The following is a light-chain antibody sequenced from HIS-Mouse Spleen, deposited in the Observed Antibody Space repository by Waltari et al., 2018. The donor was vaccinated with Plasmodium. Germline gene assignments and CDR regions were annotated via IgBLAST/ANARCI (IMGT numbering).Light chain of an antibody. CDR3: QAWDSSTVV. V-gene: IGLV3-1*01. CDR2: QDS. CDR1: KLGDKY. J-gene: IGLJ2*01. Sequence: SYELTQPPSVSVSPGQTASITCSGDKLGDKYACWYQQKPGQSPVLVIYQDSKRPSGIPARFSGSISGNAATLTISGTQAMDEADYYCQAWDSSTVVFGGGTKLTVL.